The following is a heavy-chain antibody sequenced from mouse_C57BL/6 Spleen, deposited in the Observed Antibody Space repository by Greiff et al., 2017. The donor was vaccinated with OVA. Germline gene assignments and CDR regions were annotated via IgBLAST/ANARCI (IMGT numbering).Heavy chain of an antibody. CDR3: TRGRLANDGYFDV. D-gene: IGHD1-2*01. CDR2: IDPETGGT. Sequence: QVQLKQSGAELVRPGASVTLSCKASGYTFTDYEMHWVKQTPVHGLEWIGAIDPETGGTAYNQKFKGKAILTADKSSSTAYMELRSLTSEDSAVYYCTRGRLANDGYFDVWGTGTTVTVSS. V-gene: IGHV1-15*01. CDR1: GYTFTDYE. J-gene: IGHJ1*03.